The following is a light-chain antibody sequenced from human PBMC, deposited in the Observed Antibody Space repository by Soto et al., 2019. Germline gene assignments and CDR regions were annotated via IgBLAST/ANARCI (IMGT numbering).Light chain of an antibody. Sequence: DIQMTQSPSTLSASVGDRVTITCRASQSISSWLAWYQQKPGKAPNLLIYKASSLESGVPSRFSGSRSGTEFTLTISSLQPDDFATYYCQQYNNYPRTFGQGTKVEI. CDR1: QSISSW. J-gene: IGKJ1*01. CDR3: QQYNNYPRT. CDR2: KAS. V-gene: IGKV1-5*03.